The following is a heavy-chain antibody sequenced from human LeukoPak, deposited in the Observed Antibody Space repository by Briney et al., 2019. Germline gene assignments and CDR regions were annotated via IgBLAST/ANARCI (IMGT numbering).Heavy chain of an antibody. CDR1: GFTFSTYT. CDR2: IGNNGGGI. J-gene: IGHJ1*01. CDR3: ARDIIQLWSKGYFQH. V-gene: IGHV3-23*01. D-gene: IGHD5-18*01. Sequence: PGGSLRLSCAASGFTFSTYTMYWVRHPPGKRLEWVSIIGNNGGGIHYADSVKGRFTISRDNSKNTLYLQMNSLRAEDTAVYYCARDIIQLWSKGYFQHWGQDTLVTVSS.